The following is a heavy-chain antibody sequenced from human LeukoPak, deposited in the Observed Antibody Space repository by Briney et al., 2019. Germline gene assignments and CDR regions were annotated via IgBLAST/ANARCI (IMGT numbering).Heavy chain of an antibody. V-gene: IGHV3-23*01. CDR3: AKSSGFGAARYYFDY. J-gene: IGHJ4*02. D-gene: IGHD3-16*01. CDR1: GFTFSNYA. CDR2: ISGSAGTT. Sequence: GESLRLSCAASGFTFSNYALNWVRQAPGKGLEWVSVISGSAGTTYYADSVKSRFTISRDNSKNTLYLQMNSLRAEDTAVYYCAKSSGFGAARYYFDYWGQGTLVTVSS.